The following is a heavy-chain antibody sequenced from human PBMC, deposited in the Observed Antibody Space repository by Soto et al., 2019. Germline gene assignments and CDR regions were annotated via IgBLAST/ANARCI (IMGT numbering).Heavy chain of an antibody. D-gene: IGHD1-26*01. CDR2: ISYDGSNK. CDR1: GFTFSSYG. J-gene: IGHJ3*02. V-gene: IGHV3-30*18. Sequence: GSLILACTASGFTFSSYGMHWVRQAAGKGLEWVAVISYDGSNKYYADSVKGRFTISRDNSKNTLYLQMNSLRAEDTAVYYCAKGGVGSTSNAFDIWGQGTKVTV. CDR3: AKGGVGSTSNAFDI.